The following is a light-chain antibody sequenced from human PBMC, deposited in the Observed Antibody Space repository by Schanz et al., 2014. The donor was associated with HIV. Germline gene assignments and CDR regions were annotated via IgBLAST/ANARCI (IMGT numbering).Light chain of an antibody. Sequence: QSALTQPASVSGSPGQSITISCTGTSSDVGAYNYVSWYQQHPGKAPKLMIYDVSNRPSGVSNRFSGSKSGNTASLTISGLQPEDEADYYCSSYTTSSTLVLGGGTKLTV. CDR3: SSYTTSSTLV. CDR1: SSDVGAYNY. V-gene: IGLV2-14*03. CDR2: DVS. J-gene: IGLJ2*01.